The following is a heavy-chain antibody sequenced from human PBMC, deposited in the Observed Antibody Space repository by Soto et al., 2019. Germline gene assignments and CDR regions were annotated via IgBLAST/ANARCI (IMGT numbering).Heavy chain of an antibody. CDR1: GGSISSGGYY. V-gene: IGHV4-31*03. CDR3: ARGLCSTSCQDALDI. D-gene: IGHD2-2*01. J-gene: IGHJ3*02. Sequence: PSETLSLTCTVSGGSISSGGYYWSWIRQHPGKGLEWIGYIYYSGSTYYNPSLKSRVTISVDTSKNQFSLKLSSVTAADTAVYYCARGLCSTSCQDALDIWGQGTVVTVSS. CDR2: IYYSGST.